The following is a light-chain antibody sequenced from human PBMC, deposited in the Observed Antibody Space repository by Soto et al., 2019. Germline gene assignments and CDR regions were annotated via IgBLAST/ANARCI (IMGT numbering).Light chain of an antibody. J-gene: IGKJ1*01. CDR2: GAS. CDR3: QQYHNSPPT. CDR1: QSVSSN. Sequence: IVMTQSPATLSVSPGERATLSCRASQSVSSNLAWYQQKPGQAPRLLIYGASSRATGIPDRFSGGGSGTDFTLTISRLEPEDFAVYYCQQYHNSPPTFGQGTKVDIK. V-gene: IGKV3D-15*01.